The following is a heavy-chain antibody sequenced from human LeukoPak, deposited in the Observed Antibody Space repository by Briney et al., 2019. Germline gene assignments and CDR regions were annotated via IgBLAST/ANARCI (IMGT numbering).Heavy chain of an antibody. CDR2: IYYSGST. V-gene: IGHV4-59*08. CDR3: ARRNGGYDFWSGSPYYFDY. D-gene: IGHD3-3*01. J-gene: IGHJ4*02. CDR1: GGSISSYH. Sequence: TSETLSLTCTVSGGSISSYHWSWIRQPPGKGLEWTGYIYYSGSTNYNPSLKSRVTISVDTSKNQFSLKLSSVTAADTAVYYCARRNGGYDFWSGSPYYFDYWGQGTLVTVSS.